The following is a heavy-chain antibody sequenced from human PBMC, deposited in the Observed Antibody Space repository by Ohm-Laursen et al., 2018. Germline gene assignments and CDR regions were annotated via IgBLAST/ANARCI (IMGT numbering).Heavy chain of an antibody. CDR3: AKRGSQWLETEGSNPRPYYFDY. D-gene: IGHD6-19*01. Sequence: GSLRLSCTASGFIFSNYAMSWVRQAPGKGPEWVSAISGSGGSTYYADSVKGRFTISRDNSKNTLYLQMNSLRAEDTAVYYCAKRGSQWLETEGSNPRPYYFDYWGQGTLVTVSS. J-gene: IGHJ4*02. V-gene: IGHV3-23*01. CDR2: ISGSGGST. CDR1: GFIFSNYA.